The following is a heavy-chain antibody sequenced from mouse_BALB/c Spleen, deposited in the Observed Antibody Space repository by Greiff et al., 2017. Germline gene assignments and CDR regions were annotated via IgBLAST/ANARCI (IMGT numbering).Heavy chain of an antibody. CDR2: IDPANGNT. J-gene: IGHJ2*01. V-gene: IGHV14-3*02. Sequence: VQLKESGAELVKPGASVKLSCTASGFNIKDTYMHWVKQRPEQGLEWIGRIDPANGNTKYDPKFQGKATITADTSSNTAYLQLSSLTSEDTAVYYCARSDFYSFDYWGQGTTLTVSS. CDR1: GFNIKDTY. CDR3: ARSDFYSFDY.